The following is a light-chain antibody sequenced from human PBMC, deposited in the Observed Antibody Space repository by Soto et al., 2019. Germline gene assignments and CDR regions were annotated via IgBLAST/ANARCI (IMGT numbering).Light chain of an antibody. J-gene: IGKJ1*01. V-gene: IGKV2-28*01. Sequence: DIVMTQSPLSLPFTPVXPASIXXXXXXSLLHSNGYNYLDWYLQKPGQSPQLLIYLGSNRASGVPDRFSGSGSGTDFTLKISRVEAEDVGVYYCMQALQTRTFGQGTKVDIK. CDR2: LGS. CDR3: MQALQTRT. CDR1: XSLLHSNGYNY.